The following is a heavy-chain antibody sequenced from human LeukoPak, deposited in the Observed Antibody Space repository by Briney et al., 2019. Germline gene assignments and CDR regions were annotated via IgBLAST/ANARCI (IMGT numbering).Heavy chain of an antibody. Sequence: SETLSLTCAVYGGSFSGYYWSWIRQPPGKGLEWIGEINHSGSTNYNPSLKSRVTISVDTSKNQFSLKLSSVTAADTAVYYCARGRYGSGSHYDDYWGQGTLVTVSS. V-gene: IGHV4-34*01. CDR2: INHSGST. CDR1: GGSFSGYY. J-gene: IGHJ4*02. CDR3: ARGRYGSGSHYDDY. D-gene: IGHD3-10*01.